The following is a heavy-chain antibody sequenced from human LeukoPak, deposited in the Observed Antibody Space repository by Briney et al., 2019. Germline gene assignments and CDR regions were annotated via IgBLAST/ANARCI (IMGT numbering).Heavy chain of an antibody. CDR2: INWKGGST. CDR3: ARDEYSSSRSTH. CDR1: GFTFDDYG. Sequence: GGSLRLSCAASGFTFDDYGMSWVRQAPGKGLEWVSGINWKGGSTGYADSVKGRFTISRDNAKNSLYLQMNSLRAEDTALYYCARDEYSSSRSTHWGQGTLVTVSS. D-gene: IGHD6-13*01. J-gene: IGHJ4*02. V-gene: IGHV3-20*04.